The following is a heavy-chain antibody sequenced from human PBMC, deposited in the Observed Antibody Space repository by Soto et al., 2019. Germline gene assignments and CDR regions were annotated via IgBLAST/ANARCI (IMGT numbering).Heavy chain of an antibody. CDR3: AKDHDPYYYYYMDV. Sequence: PGGSLRLSCAASGFTFSSYAMSWVRQAPGKGLEWVSAISGSRGSTYYADSVKGRFTISRDNSKNTLYLQMNSLRAEDTAVYYCAKDHDPYYYYYMDVWGKGTTVTVSS. CDR1: GFTFSSYA. D-gene: IGHD1-1*01. V-gene: IGHV3-23*01. CDR2: ISGSRGST. J-gene: IGHJ6*03.